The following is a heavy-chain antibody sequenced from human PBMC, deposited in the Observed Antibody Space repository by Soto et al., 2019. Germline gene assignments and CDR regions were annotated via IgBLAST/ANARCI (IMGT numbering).Heavy chain of an antibody. J-gene: IGHJ4*02. D-gene: IGHD2-15*01. Sequence: GGSLRLSCAASGFTFSSYAMSWVRQAPGKGLEWVSAISGSGGSTYYADSVKGRFTISRDNSKNTLYLQMNSLRAEDTAVYYCAKEGYCSGGSCQTKQEHYFDYWGQGTLVTVSS. CDR1: GFTFSSYA. CDR3: AKEGYCSGGSCQTKQEHYFDY. CDR2: ISGSGGST. V-gene: IGHV3-23*01.